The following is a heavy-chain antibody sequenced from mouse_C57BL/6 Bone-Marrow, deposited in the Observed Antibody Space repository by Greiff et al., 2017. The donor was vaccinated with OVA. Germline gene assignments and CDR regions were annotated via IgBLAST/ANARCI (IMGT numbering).Heavy chain of an antibody. V-gene: IGHV1-59*01. D-gene: IGHD2-3*01. Sequence: VQLQQSGAELVRPGTSVQLSCKASGYTFTSYWMPWVKQRPGQGLEWIGVIDPSDSYTNYNQKFKGKATLTVDTSSSTAYMQRSSLTAEDSAVYYCARLYDGYAMDYWGQGTSVTVSS. CDR3: ARLYDGYAMDY. CDR1: GYTFTSYW. J-gene: IGHJ4*01. CDR2: IDPSDSYT.